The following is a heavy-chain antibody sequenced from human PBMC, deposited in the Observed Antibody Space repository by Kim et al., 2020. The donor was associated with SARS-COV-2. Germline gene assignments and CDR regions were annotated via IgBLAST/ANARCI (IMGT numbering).Heavy chain of an antibody. V-gene: IGHV3-23*01. Sequence: GGSLRLSCSASGFTFNDYALSWVRQAPGKGLEWVSAITAEGRSRGLADSVKGRFSISRDNVRSTFYLEMNSLRAEDTAVYYCAKGGGNYGSNPFDYWGQGALVTVSS. D-gene: IGHD3-16*01. J-gene: IGHJ4*02. CDR1: GFTFNDYA. CDR3: AKGGGNYGSNPFDY. CDR2: ITAEGRSR.